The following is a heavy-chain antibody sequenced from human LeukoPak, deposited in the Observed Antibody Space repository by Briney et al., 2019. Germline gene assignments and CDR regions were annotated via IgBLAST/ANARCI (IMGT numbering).Heavy chain of an antibody. Sequence: PGGSLRLSCAASGFTVSSNYMSWVRQAPGKWLEWVSVIYSGGSTYYADSVKGRFTISRDNSKNTLYLQMNSLRAEDTAVYYCARGPLSAGATLDDAFDIWGQGTMVTVSS. D-gene: IGHD1-26*01. CDR2: IYSGGST. V-gene: IGHV3-66*01. CDR1: GFTVSSNY. J-gene: IGHJ3*02. CDR3: ARGPLSAGATLDDAFDI.